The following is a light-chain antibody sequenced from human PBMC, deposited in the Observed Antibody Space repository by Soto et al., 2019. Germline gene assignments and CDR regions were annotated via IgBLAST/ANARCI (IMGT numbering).Light chain of an antibody. CDR2: DAS. V-gene: IGKV1-5*01. CDR3: QQYNSYPYT. CDR1: QSISSW. J-gene: IGKJ2*01. Sequence: DIQMTQSPSTLSASVGDRVTITCRASQSISSWLAWYQQKPGKAPKLLIYDASSLESGVPSRFSGSDSGTKFTLTISTLQPDDFETYYCQQYNSYPYTFGQGTKLEIK.